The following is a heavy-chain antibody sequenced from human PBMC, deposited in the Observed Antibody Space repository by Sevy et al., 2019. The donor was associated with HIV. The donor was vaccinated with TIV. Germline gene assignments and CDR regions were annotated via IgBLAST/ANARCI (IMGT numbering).Heavy chain of an antibody. Sequence: GGSLRLSCAASGFTFSSYAMSWVRQAPGKGLEWVSAISGSGGSTYYADSVKGRFTISRDNSKNTLYLQMNSLRAEDTAVYYCASGITIFDSSYFDYWGQGTLVTVSS. J-gene: IGHJ4*02. D-gene: IGHD3-3*01. CDR3: ASGITIFDSSYFDY. CDR1: GFTFSSYA. V-gene: IGHV3-23*01. CDR2: ISGSGGST.